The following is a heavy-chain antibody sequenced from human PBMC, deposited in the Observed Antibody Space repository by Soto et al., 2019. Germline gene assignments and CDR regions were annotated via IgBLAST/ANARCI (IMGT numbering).Heavy chain of an antibody. CDR1: QFTFNVYG. CDR2: ISVTGENS. V-gene: IGHV3-23*01. J-gene: IGHJ5*02. Sequence: GGPLRLSCTASQFTFNVYGMSWVRQAPGKGLEWVSSISVTGENSLYADSVRGRFTMSRDNSKDILYLQMNSLRVDDTAMYYCAKQHGAWPSNWLDAWGQGALVTVSS. CDR3: AKQHGAWPSNWLDA.